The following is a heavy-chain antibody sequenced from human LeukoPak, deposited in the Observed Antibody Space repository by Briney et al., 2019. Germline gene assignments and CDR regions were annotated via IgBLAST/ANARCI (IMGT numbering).Heavy chain of an antibody. CDR1: GYSISSGYY. Sequence: SETLSLTCTVSGYSISSGYYWGWIRQPPAQGLEWIGSIYHSGSTYYNPSLKSRVTIAVETSKNQFSLKLSSVTAADKAVYYCARSCRILDIVATIRARLGGNGFDIWGQGTMVTVSS. CDR3: ARSCRILDIVATIRARLGGNGFDI. D-gene: IGHD5-12*01. CDR2: IYHSGST. V-gene: IGHV4-38-2*02. J-gene: IGHJ3*02.